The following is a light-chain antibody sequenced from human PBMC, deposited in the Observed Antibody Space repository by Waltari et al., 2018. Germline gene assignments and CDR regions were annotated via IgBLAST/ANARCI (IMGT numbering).Light chain of an antibody. V-gene: IGLV2-14*03. Sequence: QSALTQPASVSGSPGQSITISCTGTSSDVGGYNYVSWYQQHPGKAPILMIYDVSNRPPVVSNRFSGSKSGHTASLTISGLQAEDEADYYCSSYTSSSTRVFGTGTKVTVL. CDR3: SSYTSSSTRV. CDR1: SSDVGGYNY. J-gene: IGLJ1*01. CDR2: DVS.